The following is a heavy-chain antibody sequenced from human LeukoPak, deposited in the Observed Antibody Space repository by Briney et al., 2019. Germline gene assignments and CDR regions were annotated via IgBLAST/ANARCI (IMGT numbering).Heavy chain of an antibody. V-gene: IGHV4-61*02. J-gene: IGHJ4*02. CDR2: VYTSGTT. CDR3: ARDRSDTIFDY. Sequence: PSQTLSLTCTVSGGSISSGSYYWTWIRQPAGKGLEWIGRVYTSGTTNYNPSPQSRVTISVDTSKNQFSLRLSSVTAADTAVYYCARDRSDTIFDYWGQGTLVTVSS. D-gene: IGHD6-6*01. CDR1: GGSISSGSYY.